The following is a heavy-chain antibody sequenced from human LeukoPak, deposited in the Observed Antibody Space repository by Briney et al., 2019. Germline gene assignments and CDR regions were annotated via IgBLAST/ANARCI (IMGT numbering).Heavy chain of an antibody. CDR2: INSDGSST. Sequence: GGSLRLSCAASGFTFSSYWMHWVRQAPGKGLVWVSRINSDGSSTSYADSVKGRFTISRDNAKKSLYLQMNSLRAEDTAVYYCARIVSSIAAADSYDYWGQGTLVTVSS. J-gene: IGHJ4*02. V-gene: IGHV3-74*01. D-gene: IGHD6-13*01. CDR3: ARIVSSIAAADSYDY. CDR1: GFTFSSYW.